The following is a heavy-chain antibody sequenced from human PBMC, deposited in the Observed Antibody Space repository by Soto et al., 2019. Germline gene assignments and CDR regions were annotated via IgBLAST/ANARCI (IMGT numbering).Heavy chain of an antibody. CDR3: AREYVTAFDI. CDR1: GGTFSGYA. V-gene: IGHV1-69*13. D-gene: IGHD2-21*02. J-gene: IGHJ3*02. CDR2: IIPIFGTA. Sequence: SVKVSCEASGGTFSGYAMSWVRQAPGQGLEWMGGIIPIFGTANYAQKFQGRVTITADESTSTAYMELSSLRSEDTAVYYCAREYVTAFDIWGQGTMVTVSS.